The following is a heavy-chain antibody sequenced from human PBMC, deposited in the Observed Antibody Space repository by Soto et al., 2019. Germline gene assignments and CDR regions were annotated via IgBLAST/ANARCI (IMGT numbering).Heavy chain of an antibody. J-gene: IGHJ5*02. Sequence: SETLSLTCAVYGGSFSGYYWSWIRQPPGKGLEWIGEINHSGSTNYNPSLKSRVTISVDTSKNQFSLKLSSVTAADTAVYYCARGRTPQLGGGGWFDPWGQGTLVTVSS. D-gene: IGHD2-15*01. CDR3: ARGRTPQLGGGGWFDP. CDR1: GGSFSGYY. V-gene: IGHV4-34*01. CDR2: INHSGST.